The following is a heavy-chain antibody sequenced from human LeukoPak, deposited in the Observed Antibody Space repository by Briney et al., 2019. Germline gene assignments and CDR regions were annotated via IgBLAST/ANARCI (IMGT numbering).Heavy chain of an antibody. Sequence: QPGRSLRLSCAASGFTFSSSAMHWVRQAPDKGLEWVAVTSYDGSNKYYADSVKGRFTISRDNSKNTLYLQMNSLRADDTAVYYCARDRDSSGWYEGFDYWGQGTLVTVSS. CDR2: TSYDGSNK. J-gene: IGHJ4*02. CDR1: GFTFSSSA. D-gene: IGHD6-19*01. CDR3: ARDRDSSGWYEGFDY. V-gene: IGHV3-30-3*01.